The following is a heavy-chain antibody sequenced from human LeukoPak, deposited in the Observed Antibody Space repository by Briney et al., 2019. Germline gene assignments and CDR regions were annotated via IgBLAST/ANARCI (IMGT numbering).Heavy chain of an antibody. CDR3: ASFHCSSTSCYEWVGGTYYYYMDV. J-gene: IGHJ6*03. D-gene: IGHD2-2*01. V-gene: IGHV1-2*04. Sequence: ASVKVSCKASGYTFTGYYMHWVRQAPGQGLEWMGWINPNSGGTNYAQKFQGWVTMTRDTSISTAYMELSRLRSDDTAVYYCASFHCSSTSCYEWVGGTYYYYMDVWGKGTTVTVSS. CDR2: INPNSGGT. CDR1: GYTFTGYY.